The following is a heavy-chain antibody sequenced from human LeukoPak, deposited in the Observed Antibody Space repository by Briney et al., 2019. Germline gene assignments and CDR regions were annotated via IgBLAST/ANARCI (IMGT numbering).Heavy chain of an antibody. D-gene: IGHD3-22*01. Sequence: PGGSLRLSCTVSGITFSDYYMNWIRQAPGKALEYIAYVSSSGNTQFYADSVKGRFTISRDNAKNSLYLQMNSLRDEDTAVYYCARDRAYYYDSSGYYYFDHWGQGTLVTVSS. CDR2: VSSSGNTQ. J-gene: IGHJ4*02. V-gene: IGHV3-11*01. CDR3: ARDRAYYYDSSGYYYFDH. CDR1: GITFSDYY.